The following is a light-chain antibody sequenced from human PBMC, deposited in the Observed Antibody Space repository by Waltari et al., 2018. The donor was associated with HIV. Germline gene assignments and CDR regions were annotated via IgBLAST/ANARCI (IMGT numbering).Light chain of an antibody. CDR1: SSDVGGYSY. J-gene: IGLJ1*01. CDR3: CSYAGRYTFYV. V-gene: IGLV2-11*01. CDR2: DVN. Sequence: QSALTQPRSVSGSPGQSVTISCTGTSSDVGGYSYVSWYQQHPGKAPKLMIYDVNKRPSGVPDRFSGSKSGNTASLAISGLQAEDEADYYCCSYAGRYTFYVFGTGTRVTVL.